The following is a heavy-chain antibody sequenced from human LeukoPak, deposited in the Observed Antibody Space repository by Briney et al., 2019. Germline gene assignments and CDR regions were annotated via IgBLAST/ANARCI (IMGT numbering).Heavy chain of an antibody. J-gene: IGHJ3*02. CDR3: ARDPHRRLYDSQARDTFDI. V-gene: IGHV3-48*01. CDR2: ISSSRRTM. CDR1: GVTFSSYS. D-gene: IGHD3-22*01. Sequence: GGSLRLSCAASGVTFSSYSMNWVRQAPGRGREWVSYISSSRRTMYYADAVKGRYSICRDNAKNSLYLQMNSLRAEDTAVYYSARDPHRRLYDSQARDTFDIWGQGTMVTVSS.